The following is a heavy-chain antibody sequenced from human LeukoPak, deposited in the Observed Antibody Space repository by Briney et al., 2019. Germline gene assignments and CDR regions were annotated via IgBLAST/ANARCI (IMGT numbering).Heavy chain of an antibody. CDR1: GYTFTGYY. CDR3: AREGTYYYDSSGYLDFDY. D-gene: IGHD3-22*01. J-gene: IGHJ4*02. Sequence: GASVKVSCKASGYTFTGYYMHWVRQAPGQGLEWMGWINPNSGGTNYAQKFQGRVTMTRDTSISTAYMELSRLRSDDTAVYYCAREGTYYYDSSGYLDFDYWGQGTLVTVSS. CDR2: INPNSGGT. V-gene: IGHV1-2*02.